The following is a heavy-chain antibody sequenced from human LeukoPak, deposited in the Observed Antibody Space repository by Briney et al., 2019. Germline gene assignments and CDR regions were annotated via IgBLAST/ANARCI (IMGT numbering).Heavy chain of an antibody. CDR3: ARRLVGATFDY. J-gene: IGHJ4*02. V-gene: IGHV4-39*01. D-gene: IGHD1-26*01. CDR1: GGSISSRSYY. CDR2: IYYSGSA. Sequence: PSETLSLTCTVSGGSISSRSYYWGWIRLPPGEGLEWIGSIYYSGSAYYNPSLKSRVTISVDTSKNQFSLKMSSVTAADTAVYYCARRLVGATFDYWGQGTLVTVSS.